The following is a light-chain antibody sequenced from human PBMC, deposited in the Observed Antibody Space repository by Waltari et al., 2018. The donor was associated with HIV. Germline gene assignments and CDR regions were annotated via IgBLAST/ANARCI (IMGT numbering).Light chain of an antibody. CDR3: QQYNSYWT. J-gene: IGKJ1*01. V-gene: IGKV1-5*03. CDR1: QSIRSW. Sequence: DIQMTQSPSTLSASVGDRVTITCRASQSIRSWLAWYQQKPGKAPKLLIYKASSLESGVPSRFSGSESGTEFTLTICSLQPDDFATYYCQQYNSYWTFGQGTKVEIK. CDR2: KAS.